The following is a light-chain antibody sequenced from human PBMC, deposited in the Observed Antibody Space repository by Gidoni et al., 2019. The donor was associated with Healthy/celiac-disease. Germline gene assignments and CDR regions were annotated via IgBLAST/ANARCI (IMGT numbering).Light chain of an antibody. Sequence: EVVLTQSPGTLSLSPGERATLSCRASPSISSIYLAWYQQKPGQAPRLLIYGASSRATGIPDRFSGSGSGTDFTLTISRLEPEDFAVYYCQQYSGSPWTFGQGTKVEIK. CDR2: GAS. CDR3: QQYSGSPWT. CDR1: PSISSIY. V-gene: IGKV3-20*01. J-gene: IGKJ1*01.